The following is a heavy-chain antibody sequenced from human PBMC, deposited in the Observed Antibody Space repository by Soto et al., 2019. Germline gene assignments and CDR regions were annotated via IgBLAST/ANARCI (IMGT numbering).Heavy chain of an antibody. D-gene: IGHD3-10*01. J-gene: IGHJ4*02. CDR2: INHSGST. Sequence: QVQLQQWGAGLLKPSETLSLTCAVYGGSFSGYYWSWIRQPPGKGLEWIGEINHSGSTNYNPSLKSRVTISVDTSKNQFSLKLSSVTAADTAVYYCARGSWYYYGSGRYFDYWGQGTLVTVSS. CDR1: GGSFSGYY. CDR3: ARGSWYYYGSGRYFDY. V-gene: IGHV4-34*01.